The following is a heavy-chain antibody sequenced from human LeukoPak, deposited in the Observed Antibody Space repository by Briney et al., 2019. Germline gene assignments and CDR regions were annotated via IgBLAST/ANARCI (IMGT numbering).Heavy chain of an antibody. J-gene: IGHJ3*02. CDR1: GFTLSSYA. CDR3: AVCSGGSCYSLGAFDI. Sequence: PGGSLRLSCAASGFTLSSYAMSWGRQAPGKGLEWVSAISDTGNTYHADSVKGRFTISRESSKNTCFLPMNSLRAEDTAVYYCAVCSGGSCYSLGAFDIWGQGTMVTVSS. V-gene: IGHV3-23*01. CDR2: ISDTGNT. D-gene: IGHD2-15*01.